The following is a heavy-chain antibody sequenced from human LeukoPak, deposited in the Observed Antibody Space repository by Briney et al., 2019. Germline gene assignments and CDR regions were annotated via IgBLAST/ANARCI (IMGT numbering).Heavy chain of an antibody. V-gene: IGHV3-21*01. Sequence: GGSLRLSCAASGFTLSSYSMNWVRQAPGKGLEWVSSISSSSSYIYYADSVKGRFTISRDNAKNSLYLQMNSLRAEDTAVYYCARDRSPSKYGSGEQSPWGQGTLVTVSS. CDR2: ISSSSSYI. CDR1: GFTLSSYS. D-gene: IGHD3-10*01. J-gene: IGHJ5*02. CDR3: ARDRSPSKYGSGEQSP.